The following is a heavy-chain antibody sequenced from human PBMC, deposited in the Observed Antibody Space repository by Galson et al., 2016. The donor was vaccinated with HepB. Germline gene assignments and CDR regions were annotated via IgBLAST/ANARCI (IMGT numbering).Heavy chain of an antibody. CDR2: IKRDGSEG. D-gene: IGHD2-2*01. CDR1: GFNFRNYW. CDR3: ARAPGYCGNSDCMGDALDL. V-gene: IGHV3-7*05. Sequence: SLRLSCAASGFNFRNYWMTWVRQVPGRGLEWVANIKRDGSEGYHLDSVKGRFTISRDNARNSLYLQMNNLRAEDTAVCYCARAPGYCGNSDCMGDALDLWGQGTMVSVSS. J-gene: IGHJ3*01.